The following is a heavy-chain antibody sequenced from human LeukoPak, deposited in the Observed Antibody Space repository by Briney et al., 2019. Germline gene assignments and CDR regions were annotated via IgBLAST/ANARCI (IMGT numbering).Heavy chain of an antibody. J-gene: IGHJ4*01. D-gene: IGHD2-2*01. CDR1: GASISSADYY. CDR3: ARQLRGFDF. V-gene: IGHV4-30-4*01. CDR2: IYYRVGA. Sequence: SQTLCLTRTVSGASISSADYYWSCIRQPPGKDLEWIGHIYYRVGAYYTPSLKSRVTISLDTFKNQFSLKLTSVTAADTAVYYCARQLRGFDFWGQESLVSVSS.